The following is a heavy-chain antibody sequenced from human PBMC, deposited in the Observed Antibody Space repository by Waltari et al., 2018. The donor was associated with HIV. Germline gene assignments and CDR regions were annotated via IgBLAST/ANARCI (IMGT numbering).Heavy chain of an antibody. CDR2: IYYSGST. Sequence: QLQLQESGPGLVKPSETLSLTCTVSGGSISSSSYYWGWIRQPPGKGLEWIGSIYYSGSTYYNPALKGRVTISVDTSKNQFSLKLSSVTAADTAVYYCARLDSSGWYYFDYWGQGTLVTVSS. CDR3: ARLDSSGWYYFDY. D-gene: IGHD6-19*01. CDR1: GGSISSSSYY. V-gene: IGHV4-39*01. J-gene: IGHJ4*02.